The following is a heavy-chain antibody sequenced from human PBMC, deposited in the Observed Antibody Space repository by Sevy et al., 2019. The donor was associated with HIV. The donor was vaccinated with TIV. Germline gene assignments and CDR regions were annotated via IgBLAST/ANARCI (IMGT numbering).Heavy chain of an antibody. V-gene: IGHV3-30*18. CDR1: GFTFSNYA. J-gene: IGHJ4*02. CDR2: ISFDGRNK. D-gene: IGHD1-20*01. CDR3: AKADGGYNWNGWGSFDS. Sequence: GGSLRLSCAASGFTFSNYAMHWVRQAPGKGLEWVAVISFDGRNKYYADSVKGGFTISRDNSKNTLNLQMNSRRAEDTAVFYCAKADGGYNWNGWGSFDSWGQGTLVTVSS.